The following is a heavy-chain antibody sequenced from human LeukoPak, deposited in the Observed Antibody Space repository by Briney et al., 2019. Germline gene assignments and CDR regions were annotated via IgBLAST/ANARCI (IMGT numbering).Heavy chain of an antibody. J-gene: IGHJ3*02. CDR1: GFTVSSNY. V-gene: IGHV3-53*01. D-gene: IGHD3-22*01. CDR3: AKGHTMIHDAFDI. Sequence: PGGSLRLSCAASGFTVSSNYMTWVRQAPGKGLEWVSVIYKSAITYYADSVKGRFTISRDNSKNTLYLQMNSLRAEDTAVYYCAKGHTMIHDAFDIWGQGTMVTVSS. CDR2: IYKSAIT.